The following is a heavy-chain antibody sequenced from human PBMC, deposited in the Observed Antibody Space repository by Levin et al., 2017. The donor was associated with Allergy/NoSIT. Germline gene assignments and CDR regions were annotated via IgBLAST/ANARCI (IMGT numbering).Heavy chain of an antibody. J-gene: IGHJ4*02. D-gene: IGHD1-14*01. CDR3: ARSSRGYGTDDY. CDR2: IYASADSI. V-gene: IGHV3-23*01. CDR1: GFTFSSYA. Sequence: PGGSLRLSCAASGFTFSSYAMSWVRQAPGKGLEWVSAIYASADSIYYSDSVKGRFTISRDSSKNTLYLHMNSLIAEDTAVYYCARSSRGYGTDDYWGQGTLVTVSS.